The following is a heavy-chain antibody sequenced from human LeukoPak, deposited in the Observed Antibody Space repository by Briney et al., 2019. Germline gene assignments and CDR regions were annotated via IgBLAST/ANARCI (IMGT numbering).Heavy chain of an antibody. CDR3: ARGVVEKSLDY. D-gene: IGHD3-22*01. J-gene: IGHJ4*02. CDR2: IIPNTGGT. V-gene: IGHV1-2*02. CDR1: GYTFTGYY. Sequence: ASVKVSCKASGYTFTGYYMHWVRQAPGQGLEWMGWIIPNTGGTNYAQKFQGRVTMTRDTSISTAYMEVSRLRSDDTAVYYCARGVVEKSLDYWGQGTLVTASS.